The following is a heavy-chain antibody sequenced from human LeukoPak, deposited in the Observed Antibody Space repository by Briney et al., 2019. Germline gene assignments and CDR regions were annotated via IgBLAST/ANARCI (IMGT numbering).Heavy chain of an antibody. J-gene: IGHJ4*02. Sequence: ASVKVSCKASGYTFTSYDINWVRQAPGQGLEWMGWMNPNSGNTGYAQKFQGRVTMTRDTSTSTVYMELSSLRSEDTAVYYCARSPLESRGDGYNLLDYWGQGTLVTVSS. CDR1: GYTFTSYD. CDR3: ARSPLESRGDGYNLLDY. D-gene: IGHD5-24*01. CDR2: MNPNSGNT. V-gene: IGHV1-8*01.